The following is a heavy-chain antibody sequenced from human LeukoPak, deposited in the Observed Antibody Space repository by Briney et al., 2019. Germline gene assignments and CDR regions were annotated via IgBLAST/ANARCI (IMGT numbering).Heavy chain of an antibody. J-gene: IGHJ4*02. Sequence: GGSLRLSCAASGFTFSDYYMSWIRQAPGKGLEWVSYISSSGSTIYYADSVKGRFTISRDNSKNTLYLQMNSLRAEDTAVYYCAKGHSSQWWDYYFDYWGQGTLVTVSS. V-gene: IGHV3-11*04. CDR1: GFTFSDYY. CDR3: AKGHSSQWWDYYFDY. D-gene: IGHD2-15*01. CDR2: ISSSGSTI.